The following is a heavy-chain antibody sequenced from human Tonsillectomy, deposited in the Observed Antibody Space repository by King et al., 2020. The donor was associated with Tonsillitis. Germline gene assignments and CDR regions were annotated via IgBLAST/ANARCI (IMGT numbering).Heavy chain of an antibody. V-gene: IGHV1-18*04. J-gene: IGHJ5*02. CDR3: ARVPLNRIVRGVIANWFDP. Sequence: QLVQSGAEVKKPGASVNVSCTASGYTFTTYGISWVRQAPGQGLEWMGWISGYNGNTNYAQKLQGRVTMTTDTSTSTAYMELRSLRSADPAVYYCARVPLNRIVRGVIANWFDPWGQGTLVTVSS. CDR2: ISGYNGNT. D-gene: IGHD3-10*01. CDR1: GYTFTTYG.